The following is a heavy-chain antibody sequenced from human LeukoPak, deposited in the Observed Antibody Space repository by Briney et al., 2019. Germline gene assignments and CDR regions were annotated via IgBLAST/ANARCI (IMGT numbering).Heavy chain of an antibody. CDR3: AREGKTTVTTEAFDI. Sequence: ASETLSLTCTVSGGSISSYYWSWIRQPPGKGLEWIGYIYYSGSTNYNPSLKSRVTISVDTSKNQFSLKLGSVTAADTAVYYCAREGKTTVTTEAFDIWGQGAMVTVSS. D-gene: IGHD4-17*01. J-gene: IGHJ3*02. CDR1: GGSISSYY. CDR2: IYYSGST. V-gene: IGHV4-59*01.